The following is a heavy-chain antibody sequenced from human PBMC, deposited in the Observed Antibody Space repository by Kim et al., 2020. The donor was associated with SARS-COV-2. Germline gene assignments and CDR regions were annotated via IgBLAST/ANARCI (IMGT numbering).Heavy chain of an antibody. D-gene: IGHD3-10*01. V-gene: IGHV3-33*01. J-gene: IGHJ5*02. CDR3: ASLGWFGDLNWFDP. Sequence: ADSVKGRFTISRDNSKNTLYLQMNSLRAEDTAVYYCASLGWFGDLNWFDPWGQGTLVTVSS.